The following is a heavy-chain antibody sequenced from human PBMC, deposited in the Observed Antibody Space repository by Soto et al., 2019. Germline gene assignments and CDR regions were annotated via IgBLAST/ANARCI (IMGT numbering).Heavy chain of an antibody. J-gene: IGHJ6*02. D-gene: IGHD5-12*01. CDR1: GYTFTSYG. Sequence: ASVKVSCKASGYTFTSYGISWVRQAPGQGLEWMGWISAYNGNTNYAQKLQGRVTMTTDTSTSTAYMELRSLRSDDTAVYYCARDKGGASGYDSSNYYYYGMDVWGQGTTVTVSS. CDR2: ISAYNGNT. CDR3: ARDKGGASGYDSSNYYYYGMDV. V-gene: IGHV1-18*01.